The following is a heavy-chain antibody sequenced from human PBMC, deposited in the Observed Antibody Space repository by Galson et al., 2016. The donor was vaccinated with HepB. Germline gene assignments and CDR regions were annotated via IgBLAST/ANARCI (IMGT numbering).Heavy chain of an antibody. CDR2: IKEDGSEK. J-gene: IGHJ6*02. D-gene: IGHD6-13*01. V-gene: IGHV3-7*01. CDR1: GLTFNSYW. Sequence: SLRLSCAASGLTFNSYWMSWVRQAPGKGLEWVANIKEDGSEKYYVDSVKGRFTTSRDNAKNSVYLQMNSLRAKDTAVYYCARALSYTSSWYSIRYYAMDVWGQGTTVTVSS. CDR3: ARALSYTSSWYSIRYYAMDV.